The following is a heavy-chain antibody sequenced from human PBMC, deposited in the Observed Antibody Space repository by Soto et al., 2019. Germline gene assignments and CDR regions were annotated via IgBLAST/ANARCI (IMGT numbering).Heavy chain of an antibody. Sequence: SLRLSCAASGFTLHNYALNWVRQAPGKGLEWVSSISGTGGSTFYAGSAKGRFTISRDNSKNTLFLQMTSLRAEDTAVYYCGKGNSKWGTGDAFDIWGQGTMVTVSS. CDR1: GFTLHNYA. D-gene: IGHD7-27*01. CDR2: ISGTGGST. CDR3: GKGNSKWGTGDAFDI. J-gene: IGHJ3*02. V-gene: IGHV3-23*01.